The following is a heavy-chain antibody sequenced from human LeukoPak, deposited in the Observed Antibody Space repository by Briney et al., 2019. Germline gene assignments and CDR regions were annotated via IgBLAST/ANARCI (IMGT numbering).Heavy chain of an antibody. Sequence: GGSLRLSCAASGFTFSSYWMSWVRQAPGKGLEWVGNIKQDGGEKYYVDSVKGRFTISRDNAKNSLYLQMNSLRAEDMALYYCAKDRYDFWSGYYDYWGQGTLVTVSS. CDR2: IKQDGGEK. D-gene: IGHD3-3*01. CDR3: AKDRYDFWSGYYDY. J-gene: IGHJ4*02. V-gene: IGHV3-7*03. CDR1: GFTFSSYW.